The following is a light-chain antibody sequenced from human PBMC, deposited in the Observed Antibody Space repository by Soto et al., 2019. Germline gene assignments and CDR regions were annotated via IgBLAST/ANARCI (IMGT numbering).Light chain of an antibody. J-gene: IGKJ1*01. CDR1: QSISSW. V-gene: IGKV1-5*01. Sequence: DIQMTQSPSTLSASVGDRVTITCRASQSISSWLAWYQQKPGKAPKLLIYDASSLESGVPSRFSGSGSGTEFPLPISSRQPDEFATYYCQPRGTFGKGTKVEI. CDR3: QPRGT. CDR2: DAS.